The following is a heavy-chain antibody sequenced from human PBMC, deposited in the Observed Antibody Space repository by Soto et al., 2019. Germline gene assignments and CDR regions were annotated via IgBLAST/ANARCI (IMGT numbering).Heavy chain of an antibody. CDR3: ARVRTGYFDY. CDR1: GGAINDHY. V-gene: IGHV4-59*11. D-gene: IGHD3-9*01. J-gene: IGHJ4*02. Sequence: SETLSLTCTLSGGAINDHYWSFIRQPPGKGLEWIGYIYYNGNTNYNPSLESRVAISVDRSRNQFSLRLTSLTAADTAVYYCARVRTGYFDYWGRGALVTVSS. CDR2: IYYNGNT.